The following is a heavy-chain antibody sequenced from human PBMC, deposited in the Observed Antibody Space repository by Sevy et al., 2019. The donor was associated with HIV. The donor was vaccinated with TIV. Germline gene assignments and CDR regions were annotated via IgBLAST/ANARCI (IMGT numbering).Heavy chain of an antibody. D-gene: IGHD3-22*01. V-gene: IGHV3-23*01. Sequence: GGSLRLSCAVSGFTFSSYAMNWVRQAPGKGLEWVSSISGSVNSTYYADSVKGRFTISRDNSKNTLYLQMNSLRAEDTAVYYCAKEYDTSGYYFDYWCQGTLVTVSS. CDR3: AKEYDTSGYYFDY. CDR2: ISGSVNST. J-gene: IGHJ4*02. CDR1: GFTFSSYA.